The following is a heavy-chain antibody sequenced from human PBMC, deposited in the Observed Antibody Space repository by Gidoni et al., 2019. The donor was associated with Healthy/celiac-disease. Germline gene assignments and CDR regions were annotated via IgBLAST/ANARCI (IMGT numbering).Heavy chain of an antibody. CDR3: ARGWDQNTAMVISPPDY. V-gene: IGHV4-61*02. J-gene: IGHJ4*02. CDR2: IYTSGST. CDR1: GGSTSSGRYY. Sequence: QVQLQESGPGLVKPSQTLSLTCTFSGGSTSSGRYYWSWIRQPAGKGLEWIGRIYTSGSTNYNPSLKSRVTISVDTSKNQFSLKLSSVTAADTAVYYCARGWDQNTAMVISPPDYWGQGTLVTVSS. D-gene: IGHD5-18*01.